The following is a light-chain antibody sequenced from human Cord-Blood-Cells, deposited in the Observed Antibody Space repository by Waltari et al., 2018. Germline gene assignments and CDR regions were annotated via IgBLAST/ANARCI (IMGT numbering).Light chain of an antibody. CDR2: DVS. CDR1: SSDVGGYNY. Sequence: QSALTQPASVSGSPGQSITISCTGTSSDVGGYNYVSWYQQHPGKAPKLMIYDVSNRPSGVSNRFSGSKSGNPASLTISGLQAEDEADYYCSSYTSSRVFGTGTKVTVL. V-gene: IGLV2-14*01. J-gene: IGLJ1*01. CDR3: SSYTSSRV.